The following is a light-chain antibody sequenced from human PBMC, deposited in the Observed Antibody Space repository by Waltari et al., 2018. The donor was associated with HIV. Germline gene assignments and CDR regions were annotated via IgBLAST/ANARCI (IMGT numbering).Light chain of an antibody. V-gene: IGLV2-14*01. CDR1: SSDIGIYNY. CDR3: SSYTSSITVV. Sequence: QSALTQPASVSGSPGQSITISCTGTSSDIGIYNYVSWYQQHPGKAPKLMIYEVSNRPSGVSNRFSGSKSGTTASLTISGLQAEDEADYYCSSYTSSITVVFGGGTKLTVL. CDR2: EVS. J-gene: IGLJ2*01.